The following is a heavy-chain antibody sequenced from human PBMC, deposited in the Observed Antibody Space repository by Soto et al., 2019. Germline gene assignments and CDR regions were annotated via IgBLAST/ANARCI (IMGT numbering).Heavy chain of an antibody. CDR2: IWYDGSNK. J-gene: IGHJ4*02. D-gene: IGHD4-17*01. Sequence: QVQLVESGGGVVQPGRSLRLSCAASGFTFSSYGMHWVRQAPGKGLEWVAVIWYDGSNKYYADSVKGRFTISRDNSKNXLYLQMNSLRAEDTAVYYCARGKHDYGDYVGGGDYWGQGTLVTVSS. CDR1: GFTFSSYG. V-gene: IGHV3-33*01. CDR3: ARGKHDYGDYVGGGDY.